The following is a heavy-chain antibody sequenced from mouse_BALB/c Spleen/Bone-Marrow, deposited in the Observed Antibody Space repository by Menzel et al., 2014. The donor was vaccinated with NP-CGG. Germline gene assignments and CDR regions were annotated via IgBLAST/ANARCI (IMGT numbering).Heavy chain of an antibody. V-gene: IGHV14-3*02. Sequence: DVQLQESGAELVKPGASVKLSCTASGFNIKDTYMHWVKQRPEQGLEWIGRIDPANGNTKYDPKFQGKATITADTSSNTAYLQLSSLTSEDTAVCYCAPYYYGSSLFAYWGQGTLVTVSA. CDR1: GFNIKDTY. CDR3: APYYYGSSLFAY. CDR2: IDPANGNT. J-gene: IGHJ3*01. D-gene: IGHD1-1*01.